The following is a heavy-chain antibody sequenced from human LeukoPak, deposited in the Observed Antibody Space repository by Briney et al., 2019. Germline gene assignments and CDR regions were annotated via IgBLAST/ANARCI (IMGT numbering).Heavy chain of an antibody. CDR2: ITSDGTST. V-gene: IGHV3-74*01. CDR1: GFTFSSYW. Sequence: PGGSLILSCAASGFTFSSYWMHWVRQAPGQRLLWVSRITSDGTSTAYADSVKGRFTISRDNAKNTLYLQMNSLRAEDTAVYYCARVAGTYQASRCDYWGQGTLVTVSS. CDR3: ARVAGTYQASRCDY. J-gene: IGHJ4*02. D-gene: IGHD5-24*01.